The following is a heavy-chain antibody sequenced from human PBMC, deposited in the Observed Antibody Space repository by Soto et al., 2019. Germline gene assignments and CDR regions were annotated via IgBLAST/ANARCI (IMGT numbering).Heavy chain of an antibody. J-gene: IGHJ3*02. CDR1: GFTFSSYA. V-gene: IGHV3-30-3*01. CDR3: ARGESGWWKDAFDI. CDR2: ISYDGSNK. Sequence: QVQLVESGGGVVQPGRSLRLSCAASGFTFSSYAMHWVRQAPGKGLEWVAVISYDGSNKYYADSVKGRFTISRDNSNNTLYLQMNSLRAEDTAVYSCARGESGWWKDAFDILGQGTMVTVSS. D-gene: IGHD6-19*01.